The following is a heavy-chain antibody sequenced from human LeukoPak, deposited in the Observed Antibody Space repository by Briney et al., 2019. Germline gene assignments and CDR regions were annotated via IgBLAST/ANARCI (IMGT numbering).Heavy chain of an antibody. CDR2: IIPILGIA. CDR3: ARGGGDVPFDY. J-gene: IGHJ4*02. Sequence: ASVKVSCKASGGTFSSYAISWVRPAPGQGLEWMGRIIPILGIANYAQKFQGRVTITADKSTSTAYMELSSLRSEDTAVYYCARGGGDVPFDYWGQGTLVTVSS. D-gene: IGHD2-21*02. V-gene: IGHV1-69*04. CDR1: GGTFSSYA.